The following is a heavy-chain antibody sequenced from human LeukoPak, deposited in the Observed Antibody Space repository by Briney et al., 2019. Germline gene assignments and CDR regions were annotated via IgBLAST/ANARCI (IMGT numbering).Heavy chain of an antibody. V-gene: IGHV3-23*01. J-gene: IGHJ4*02. Sequence: GGSLRLSCAASGVTFSSYVMSWVRQAPGKGLEWVSAISGSGGSTYYADSVKGRFTISRDNSKNTLYLQMNSLRAEDTAVYYCAKDWRRGYSYGFDYWGQGTLVTASS. D-gene: IGHD5-18*01. CDR1: GVTFSSYV. CDR3: AKDWRRGYSYGFDY. CDR2: ISGSGGST.